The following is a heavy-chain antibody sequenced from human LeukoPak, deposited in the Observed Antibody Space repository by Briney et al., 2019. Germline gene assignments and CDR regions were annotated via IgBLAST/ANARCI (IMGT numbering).Heavy chain of an antibody. CDR3: ARNTQPASIITMIVVGGAFDI. V-gene: IGHV4-4*07. CDR1: GGSISSYY. Sequence: SETLFLTCTVSGGSISSYYWSWIRQPAGKGLEWIGRIYTSGSTNYNPSLKSRVTMSVDTSKNQFSLKLSSVTAADTAVYYCARNTQPASIITMIVVGGAFDIWGQGTMVTVSS. D-gene: IGHD3-22*01. J-gene: IGHJ3*02. CDR2: IYTSGST.